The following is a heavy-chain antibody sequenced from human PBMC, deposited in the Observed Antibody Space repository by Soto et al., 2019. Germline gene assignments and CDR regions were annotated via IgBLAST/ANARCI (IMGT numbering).Heavy chain of an antibody. D-gene: IGHD2-2*01. J-gene: IGHJ3*02. CDR2: IYYSGST. CDR3: AGYCSSTSCYYRDAFDI. Sequence: QLQLQESGPGLVKPSETLSLTCTVSGGSISSSSYYWGWIRQPPGNGLEWIGSIYYSGSTYYNPSLKSRVTISVDTSKNQFSLKLSSVTAADTAVYYCAGYCSSTSCYYRDAFDIWGQGTMVTVSS. V-gene: IGHV4-39*01. CDR1: GGSISSSSYY.